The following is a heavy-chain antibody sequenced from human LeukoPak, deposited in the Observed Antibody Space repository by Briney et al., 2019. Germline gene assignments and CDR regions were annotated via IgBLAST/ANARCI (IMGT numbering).Heavy chain of an antibody. CDR1: GYTFTGYY. D-gene: IGHD3-10*01. J-gene: IGHJ4*02. CDR2: INPNSGGT. V-gene: IGHV1-2*02. CDR3: ARVRNYGSGSAFGY. Sequence: ASVKVSCKASGYTFTGYYMHWVRQAPGQGLEWMGWINPNSGGTNYAQKFQGRVTMTRDTSISTAYMELSKLRSDDTAVYYCARVRNYGSGSAFGYWGQGTLVTVSS.